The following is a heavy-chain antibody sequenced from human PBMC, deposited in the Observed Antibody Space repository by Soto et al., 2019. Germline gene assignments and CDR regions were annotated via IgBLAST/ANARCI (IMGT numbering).Heavy chain of an antibody. CDR3: VKQRGSGKTYYYDMDV. Sequence: EVQLLESGGGLVQPGGSLRLSCETSGFSFNSYAMTWVRQAPGMGLEWVAVINYNSRATFHAQSVKGRFTISRDNSRNTVFLQMNSLRAEDTAVYYCVKQRGSGKTYYYDMDVRGLGTKVIVSS. V-gene: IGHV3-23*01. D-gene: IGHD3-10*01. CDR2: INYNSRAT. CDR1: GFSFNSYA. J-gene: IGHJ6*02.